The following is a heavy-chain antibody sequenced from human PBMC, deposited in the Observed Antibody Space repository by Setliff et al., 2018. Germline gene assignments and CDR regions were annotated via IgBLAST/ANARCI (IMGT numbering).Heavy chain of an antibody. CDR2: IYDTGST. V-gene: IGHV4-59*08. CDR3: ARHGPTRTDSWFDSFDV. D-gene: IGHD3-10*01. Sequence: PSETLSLTCTVSDGSISNAYWSWIRQSPGKGLEWIGYIYDTGSTNSDPSLKSRVTMSVDTPKNQVSLKMTSVTAADTAVYYCARHGPTRTDSWFDSFDVWGQGTKVTVSS. CDR1: DGSISNAY. J-gene: IGHJ3*01.